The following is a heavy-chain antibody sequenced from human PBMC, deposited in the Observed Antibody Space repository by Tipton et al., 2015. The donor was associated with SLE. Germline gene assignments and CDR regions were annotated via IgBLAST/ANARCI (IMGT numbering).Heavy chain of an antibody. CDR3: ARDPKY. V-gene: IGHV4-39*07. Sequence: LSLTCSVSGGSISESTYSWDWIRQAPGKGLEWIGSMYFSGNTYYNPFLRSRVTISADTSKNQFSLKLTSVTAADTAVYYCARDPKYWGQGTLVIVSS. CDR1: GGSISESTYS. CDR2: MYFSGNT. J-gene: IGHJ4*02.